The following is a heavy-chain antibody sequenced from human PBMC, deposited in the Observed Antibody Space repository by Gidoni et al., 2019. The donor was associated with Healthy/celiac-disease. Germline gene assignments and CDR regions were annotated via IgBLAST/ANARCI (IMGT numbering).Heavy chain of an antibody. CDR2: IYYSGST. J-gene: IGHJ4*02. CDR3: ARVQRTYYDFWSGPTLLDY. Sequence: GYIYYSGSTNYNPSLKSRVTISVDTSKNQFSLKLSSVTAADTAVYYCARVQRTYYDFWSGPTLLDYWGQGTLVTVSS. V-gene: IGHV4-59*01. D-gene: IGHD3-3*01.